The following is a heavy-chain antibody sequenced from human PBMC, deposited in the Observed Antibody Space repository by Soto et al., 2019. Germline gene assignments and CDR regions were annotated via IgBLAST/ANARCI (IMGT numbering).Heavy chain of an antibody. J-gene: IGHJ4*02. CDR3: ARSDYYDSSGYYYDADY. V-gene: IGHV1-69*12. D-gene: IGHD3-22*01. CDR1: GGTFSSYA. CDR2: IIPIFGTA. Sequence: QVQLVQSGAEVKKPGSSVKVSCKASGGTFSSYAISWVRQAPGQGLEWMGGIIPIFGTAHYAQKFQGRVTITADESTSTAYMELSSLRSEDTAVYYCARSDYYDSSGYYYDADYWGQGTLVTVSS.